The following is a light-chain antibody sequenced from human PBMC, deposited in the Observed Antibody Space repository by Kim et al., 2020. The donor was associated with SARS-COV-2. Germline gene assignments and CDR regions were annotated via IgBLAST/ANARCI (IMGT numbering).Light chain of an antibody. CDR2: GNS. J-gene: IGLJ1*01. V-gene: IGLV1-40*01. Sequence: GQRVTISCTGSSSNIGGGYDVHWYQQLPGTAPKLLIYGNSNRPSGVPDRFSGSKSGTSASLAITGLQAEDEADYYCQSYDSSLSVVFGTGTKVTVL. CDR1: SSNIGGGYD. CDR3: QSYDSSLSVV.